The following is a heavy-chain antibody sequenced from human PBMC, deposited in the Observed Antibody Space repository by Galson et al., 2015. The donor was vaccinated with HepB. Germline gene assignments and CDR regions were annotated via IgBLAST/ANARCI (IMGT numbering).Heavy chain of an antibody. V-gene: IGHV1-69*13. D-gene: IGHD2-2*02. J-gene: IGHJ6*03. CDR1: GGTFSSYA. CDR2: IIPIFGTA. CDR3: ARARIVVVPAAIDYYYYMDV. Sequence: SVKVSCKASGGTFSSYAISWVRQAPGQGLEWMGGIIPIFGTANYAQKFQGRVTITADVSTSTAYMELSSLRSEDTAVYYCARARIVVVPAAIDYYYYMDVWGKGTTVTVSS.